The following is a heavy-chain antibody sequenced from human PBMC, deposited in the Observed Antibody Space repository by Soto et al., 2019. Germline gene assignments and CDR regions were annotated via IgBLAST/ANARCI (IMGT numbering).Heavy chain of an antibody. D-gene: IGHD6-6*01. Sequence: ASVKVSCKASGGTFSSYAISWVRQAPGQGLEWMGGIIPIFGTANYAQKFQGRVTITADESTSTAYMELSSLRSEDTAVYYCARDKVVSSSYYYYGMDVWGQGTTVTVSS. CDR3: ARDKVVSSSYYYYGMDV. CDR2: IIPIFGTA. CDR1: GGTFSSYA. V-gene: IGHV1-69*13. J-gene: IGHJ6*02.